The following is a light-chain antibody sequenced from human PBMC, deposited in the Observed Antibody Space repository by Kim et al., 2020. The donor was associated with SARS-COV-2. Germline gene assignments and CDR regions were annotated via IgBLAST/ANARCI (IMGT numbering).Light chain of an antibody. CDR1: NIGSKS. CDR2: YDS. V-gene: IGLV3-21*04. J-gene: IGLJ3*02. Sequence: APGKTARITCGGNNIGSKSVHWYQQKSVHAPVLVIYYDSDRPSGIPERFSGSNSGNTATLTISRVEAGDEADYYCQVWDSSSDHRVFGGGTQLTFL. CDR3: QVWDSSSDHRV.